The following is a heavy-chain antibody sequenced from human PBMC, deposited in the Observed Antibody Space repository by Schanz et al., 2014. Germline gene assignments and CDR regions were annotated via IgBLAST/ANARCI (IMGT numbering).Heavy chain of an antibody. Sequence: QAQLVESGGGVVQPGRSLRLSCAASGFAFSSYALHWVRQAPGKGLEWVAVISYDGVNTYYADSVKGRFTISRDNSKNTLFLQMSSLRAEDTADYYWARDGGFDYWGQGALVTVSS. CDR1: GFAFSSYA. CDR3: ARDGGFDY. J-gene: IGHJ4*02. CDR2: ISYDGVNT. V-gene: IGHV3-30-3*01.